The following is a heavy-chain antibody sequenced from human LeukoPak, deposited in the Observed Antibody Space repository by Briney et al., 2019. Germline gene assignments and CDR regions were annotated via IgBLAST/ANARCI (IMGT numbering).Heavy chain of an antibody. CDR1: GGSFSGYY. CDR3: ARSTMIVVVRSHFDY. CDR2: INHSGST. Sequence: PSETLSLTCAVYGGSFSGYYWSWIRQPPGKGLEWIGEINHSGSTNYNPFLKSRVTISVDTSKNQFSLKLSSVTAADTAVYYCARSTMIVVVRSHFDYWGQGTLVTVSS. J-gene: IGHJ4*02. D-gene: IGHD3-22*01. V-gene: IGHV4-34*01.